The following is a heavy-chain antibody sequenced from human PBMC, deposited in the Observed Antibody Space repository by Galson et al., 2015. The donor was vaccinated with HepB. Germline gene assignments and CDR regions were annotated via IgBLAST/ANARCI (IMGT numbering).Heavy chain of an antibody. Sequence: ETLSLTCTVSGDSISNYYWSWIRQPPGKGLEWIGYINHSGNTNYNPSLKSRVTISLDTPKDKFSLKLSSVTAADTAVYYCARDLLGGRKNQYYYYGMDVWAEGPRSPSP. J-gene: IGHJ6*02. D-gene: IGHD2-15*01. CDR1: GDSISNYY. V-gene: IGHV4-59*01. CDR2: INHSGNT. CDR3: ARDLLGGRKNQYYYYGMDV.